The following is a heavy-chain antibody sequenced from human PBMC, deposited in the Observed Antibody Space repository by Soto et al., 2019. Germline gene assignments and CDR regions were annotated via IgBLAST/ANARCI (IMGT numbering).Heavy chain of an antibody. V-gene: IGHV3-23*01. D-gene: IGHD3-10*01. CDR2: ISGSGGST. CDR3: AKAGGFGGYWYFDL. Sequence: EVPLLESGGSLVQPGGSLRLSCAASGFTFSSYAMSWVRQAPGKGLEWVSAISGSGGSTYYADSVKGRFTISRDNSKNTLYLQMNSLRAEDTAVYYCAKAGGFGGYWYFDLWGRGTLVTVSS. J-gene: IGHJ2*01. CDR1: GFTFSSYA.